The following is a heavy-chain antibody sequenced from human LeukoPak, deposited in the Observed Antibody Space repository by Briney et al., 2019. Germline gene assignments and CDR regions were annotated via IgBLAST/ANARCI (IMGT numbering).Heavy chain of an antibody. CDR1: GYTFTSYG. J-gene: IGHJ4*02. V-gene: IGHV1-18*01. D-gene: IGHD6-19*01. CDR2: ISAYNGNT. Sequence: ASVKVSCKASGYTFTSYGISWVRQTPGQGLEWMGWISAYNGNTNYAQKLQGRVTMTTDTSTSTAYMELRSLRSDDTAVYYCAREAIAVDRIGGTHFDYWGQGTLVTVSS. CDR3: AREAIAVDRIGGTHFDY.